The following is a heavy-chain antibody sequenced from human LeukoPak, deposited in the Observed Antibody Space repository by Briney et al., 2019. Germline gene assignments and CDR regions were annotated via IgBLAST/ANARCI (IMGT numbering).Heavy chain of an antibody. V-gene: IGHV3-21*01. CDR3: ARDVGSDSSGGYYHYFDD. D-gene: IGHD3-22*01. CDR2: ISSSSYM. CDR1: GFTFSSYN. Sequence: GGSLTLSCAASGFTFSSYNMNWVPQAPGKGLEWVSSISSSSYMYYAESVKGRFTISRDNAKNSLYLQMNSLRVEDTAVYYCARDVGSDSSGGYYHYFDDWGQGTLVTVSS. J-gene: IGHJ4*02.